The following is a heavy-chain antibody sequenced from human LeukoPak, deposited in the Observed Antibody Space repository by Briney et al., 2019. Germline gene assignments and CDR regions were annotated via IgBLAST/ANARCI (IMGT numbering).Heavy chain of an antibody. D-gene: IGHD6-13*01. CDR2: IKQDGGEK. CDR1: GFTLSSYW. Sequence: QPGGSLRLSCAVSGFTLSSYWMNWVRQAPGKGLEWVASIKQDGGEKSYVDSVKGRFTISRDNAKNSLYLQMSSLRAEDTAVYYCARDGTAAGLYFDLWGQGTLVTVSS. CDR3: ARDGTAAGLYFDL. J-gene: IGHJ4*01. V-gene: IGHV3-7*01.